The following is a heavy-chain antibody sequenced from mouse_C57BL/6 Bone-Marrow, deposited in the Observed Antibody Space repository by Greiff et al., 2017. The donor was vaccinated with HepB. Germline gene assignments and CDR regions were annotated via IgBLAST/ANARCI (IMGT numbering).Heavy chain of an antibody. Sequence: VQLQQSGAELVRPGDSVKLSCTASGFNIKDDYMHWVKQRPEQGLEWIGWIDPENGDTEYASKFQGKATITADTSSNTAYLQLSSLTSEDTAVYYCTTPVVAPYWYFDVWGTGTTVTVSS. J-gene: IGHJ1*03. CDR1: GFNIKDDY. V-gene: IGHV14-4*01. D-gene: IGHD1-1*01. CDR3: TTPVVAPYWYFDV. CDR2: IDPENGDT.